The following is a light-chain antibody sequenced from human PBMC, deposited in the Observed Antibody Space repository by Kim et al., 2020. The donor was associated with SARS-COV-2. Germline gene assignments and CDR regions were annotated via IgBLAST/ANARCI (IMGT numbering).Light chain of an antibody. CDR2: GAS. Sequence: SVSPGERDTLSCRASQTVSGKLAWYQQKPGQAPRLLIYGASTRATGIPARFSGSESGTDFTLTISSLQSEDFAVYYCQQYDKWPRTFGQGTKLEI. V-gene: IGKV3-15*01. J-gene: IGKJ1*01. CDR1: QTVSGK. CDR3: QQYDKWPRT.